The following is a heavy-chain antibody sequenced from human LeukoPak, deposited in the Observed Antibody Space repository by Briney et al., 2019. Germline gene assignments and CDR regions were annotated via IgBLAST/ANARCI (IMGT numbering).Heavy chain of an antibody. CDR2: IYYSGST. CDR3: ARGSLYYSDSSGYYYYFDY. CDR1: GGSISSYY. J-gene: IGHJ4*02. D-gene: IGHD3-22*01. V-gene: IGHV4-59*01. Sequence: SETLSLTCTVSGGSISSYYWSWIRQPPGKGLEWIGYIYYSGSTNYNPFLKSRVTISVDTSKNQFSLRLSSVTAADTAVYYCARGSLYYSDSSGYYYYFDYWGQRTLATVSS.